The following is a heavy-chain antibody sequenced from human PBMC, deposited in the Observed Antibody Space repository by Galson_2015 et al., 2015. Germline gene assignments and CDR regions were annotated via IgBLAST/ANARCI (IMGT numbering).Heavy chain of an antibody. Sequence: SVKVSCKASGGIFSSYAISWVRQAPGQGLEWMGGIIPIFGTANYAQKFQGRVTMTTDTSTSTAYMELRSLRSDDTAVYYCARGPKWSYYGSGSPPRGYFDYWGQGTLVTVSS. CDR1: GGIFSSYA. CDR3: ARGPKWSYYGSGSPPRGYFDY. D-gene: IGHD3-10*01. CDR2: IIPIFGTA. V-gene: IGHV1-69*05. J-gene: IGHJ4*02.